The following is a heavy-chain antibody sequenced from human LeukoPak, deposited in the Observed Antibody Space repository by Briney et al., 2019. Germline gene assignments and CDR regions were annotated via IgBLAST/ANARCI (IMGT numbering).Heavy chain of an antibody. CDR1: GWSFSGYY. D-gene: IGHD3-10*01. V-gene: IGHV4-34*01. CDR3: AGSGFGPAAGY. J-gene: IGHJ4*02. CDR2: INHSGST. Sequence: SETLSLTCAVYGWSFSGYYWSWIRQPPGKGLEWIGEINHSGSTNYNPSLKSRVTISVDTSKNQFSLKLSSVTAADTAVYYCAGSGFGPAAGYWGQGTLVTVSS.